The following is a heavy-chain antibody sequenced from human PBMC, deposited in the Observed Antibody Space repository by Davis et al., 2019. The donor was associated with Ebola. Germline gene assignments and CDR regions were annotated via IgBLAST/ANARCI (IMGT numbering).Heavy chain of an antibody. D-gene: IGHD6-13*01. J-gene: IGHJ4*02. CDR3: TGTLIAAAGRGDY. Sequence: GESLKISCAASGFTVSSNYMSWVRQAPGKGLEWVSVIYSGGSTYYADSVKGRFTISRDDSKNTAYLQMNSLKTEDTAVYYCTGTLIAAAGRGDYWGQGTLVTVSS. V-gene: IGHV3-53*01. CDR1: GFTVSSNY. CDR2: IYSGGST.